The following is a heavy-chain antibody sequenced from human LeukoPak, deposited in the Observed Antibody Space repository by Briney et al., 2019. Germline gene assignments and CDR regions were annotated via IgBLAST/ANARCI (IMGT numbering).Heavy chain of an antibody. Sequence: EASVKVSCKASGNSISNYAVSWVRQAPGQGLEWMGIINPSGGSTSYAQKFQGRVTMTRDTSTNTVYMELSSLTSEDTAVYYCATSCSGGSCYYGMDVWGQGTTVTVSS. D-gene: IGHD2-15*01. CDR1: GNSISNYA. V-gene: IGHV1-46*01. CDR3: ATSCSGGSCYYGMDV. CDR2: INPSGGST. J-gene: IGHJ6*02.